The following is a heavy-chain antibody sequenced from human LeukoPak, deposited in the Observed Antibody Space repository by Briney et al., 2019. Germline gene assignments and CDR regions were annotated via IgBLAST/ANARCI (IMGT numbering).Heavy chain of an antibody. V-gene: IGHV3-30*18. D-gene: IGHD1-26*01. Sequence: PGGSLRLSCAASGFTFSSYGMHWVRQAPGKGLEWVAVISYDGSNKYYADSVKGRFTISRDNSKNTLYLQMNSLRAEDTAVYYCAKGAGSGSYHFDYWGQGTLVTVSS. CDR3: AKGAGSGSYHFDY. CDR1: GFTFSSYG. J-gene: IGHJ4*02. CDR2: ISYDGSNK.